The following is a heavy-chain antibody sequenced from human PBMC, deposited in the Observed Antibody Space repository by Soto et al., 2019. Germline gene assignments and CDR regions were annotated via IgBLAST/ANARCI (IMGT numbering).Heavy chain of an antibody. CDR1: GFTFNRHW. D-gene: IGHD1-1*01. CDR3: VRTGWNPPDY. CDR2: IKEVGSEK. V-gene: IGHV3-7*01. J-gene: IGHJ4*02. Sequence: EVQLVESGGGLVQPGGPLRLSCAVSGFTFNRHWMSWVRQTPGKGLEWVASIKEVGSEKSYVDSVKGRFTISRDNAKNSLFLQMNSLRVEDTAVYYCVRTGWNPPDYWGQGTLVTVSS.